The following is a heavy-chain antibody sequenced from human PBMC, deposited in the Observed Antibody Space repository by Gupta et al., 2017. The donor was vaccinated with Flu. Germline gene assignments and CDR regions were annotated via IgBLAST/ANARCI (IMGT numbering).Heavy chain of an antibody. CDR2: IIPICGTT. D-gene: IGHD6-19*01. CDR1: GDTFINHA. Sequence: HVQLVQSGAEVKKPGSSVKVSCKASGDTFINHAISWGRQAHGQGREWLGVIIPICGTTNDEQKFQGRVTITADKPTRTAFMEMRRLRSEDTAMYYCATDRAPILGIAVAGRFDNWGHGT. V-gene: IGHV1-69*06. J-gene: IGHJ4*01. CDR3: ATDRAPILGIAVAGRFDN.